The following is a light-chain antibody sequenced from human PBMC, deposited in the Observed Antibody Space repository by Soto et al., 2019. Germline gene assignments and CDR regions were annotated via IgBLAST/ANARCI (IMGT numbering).Light chain of an antibody. CDR1: QSVSSY. Sequence: EIVMTQSPATLSVSPGERATLSCRASQSVSSYLAWYQQKPGQAPRLLISDASTRATGIPARFSGSGSGTEFTLTISSLQSEDFALYYCHQYNSWPPGTFGQGTKVDNK. J-gene: IGKJ2*01. V-gene: IGKV3-15*01. CDR2: DAS. CDR3: HQYNSWPPGT.